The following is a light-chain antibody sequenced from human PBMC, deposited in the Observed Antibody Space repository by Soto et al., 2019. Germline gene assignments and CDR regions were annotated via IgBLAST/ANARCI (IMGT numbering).Light chain of an antibody. CDR3: QHYGSSPTLFT. Sequence: EIVLTQSPGTLCLSPGERATLSCRASQSVSSSNLAWYQQKPGQAPRLLIHGASSRATGIPDRFSASGSGTDFTLTISRLEPEDFAVYYCQHYGSSPTLFTFGPGTKVDIK. J-gene: IGKJ3*01. V-gene: IGKV3-20*01. CDR2: GAS. CDR1: QSVSSSN.